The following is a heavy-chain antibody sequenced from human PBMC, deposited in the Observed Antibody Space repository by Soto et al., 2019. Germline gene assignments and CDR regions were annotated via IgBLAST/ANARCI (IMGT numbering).Heavy chain of an antibody. CDR1: GYTFTSYA. V-gene: IGHV1-3*01. CDR3: ARGYSSGWYQGYFQH. CDR2: INAGNGNT. J-gene: IGHJ1*01. D-gene: IGHD6-19*01. Sequence: ASVKVSCKASGYTFTSYAMHWVRQAPGQRLEWMGWINAGNGNTKYSQKFQGRVTITRDTSASTAYMELSSLRSEDTAVYYCARGYSSGWYQGYFQHWGQGTLVTVSS.